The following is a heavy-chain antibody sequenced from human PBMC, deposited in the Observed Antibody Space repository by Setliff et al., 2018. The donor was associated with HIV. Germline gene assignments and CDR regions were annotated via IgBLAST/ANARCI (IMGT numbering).Heavy chain of an antibody. CDR2: LSPNGVST. J-gene: IGHJ4*01. Sequence: GGSLRLSCAASGFTFSTYAMSWVRQAPGKGLEWVSALSPNGVSTFHADSVKGRFTISRDNSKNTLSLQMNSLRAEDTAIYYCAKVGSTGWYYFDYWGHGTLVTVSS. CDR1: GFTFSTYA. V-gene: IGHV3-23*01. D-gene: IGHD6-13*01. CDR3: AKVGSTGWYYFDY.